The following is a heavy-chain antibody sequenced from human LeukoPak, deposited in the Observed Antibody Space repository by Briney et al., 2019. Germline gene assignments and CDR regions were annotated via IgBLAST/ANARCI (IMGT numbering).Heavy chain of an antibody. D-gene: IGHD3-3*01. V-gene: IGHV1-46*01. CDR2: INPSGGST. CDR1: GYTFTSYY. J-gene: IGHJ5*02. Sequence: GASVKVSCKASGYTFTSYYMHWVRQAPGQGLEWMGIINPSGGSTSYAQKFQGRVTMTRDTSTSTVYMELSSLRSEDTAVYYCAREEKGYDFWSGYSNVNWFDPWGQGTLVTVSS. CDR3: AREEKGYDFWSGYSNVNWFDP.